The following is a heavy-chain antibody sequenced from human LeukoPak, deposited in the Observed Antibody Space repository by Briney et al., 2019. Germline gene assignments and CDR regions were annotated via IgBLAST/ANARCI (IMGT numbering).Heavy chain of an antibody. J-gene: IGHJ4*02. D-gene: IGHD6-13*01. Sequence: GGSLRLSCAASGFIVSGNYMSWVRQAPGKGLEWVSVIYSVGSTYYADSVKGRFTISRDSSKNTLSLQMDSLRPDDTAVYYCARDQIAAAAQPQLDYWGQGTLVTVSS. V-gene: IGHV3-66*01. CDR2: IYSVGST. CDR3: ARDQIAAAAQPQLDY. CDR1: GFIVSGNY.